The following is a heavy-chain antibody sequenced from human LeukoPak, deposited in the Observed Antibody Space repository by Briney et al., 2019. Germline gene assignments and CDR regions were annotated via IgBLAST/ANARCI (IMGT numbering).Heavy chain of an antibody. Sequence: GGSLRLSCTASGFTFSSYGMYWVRQAPGKGLEWVALISYDGSNKYYADSVKDRFTISRDNSKNTLYLQVNSLRAEDTALYYCAKGDILTGYLSYYLDYWGQGTLVTVSS. CDR1: GFTFSSYG. CDR3: AKGDILTGYLSYYLDY. CDR2: ISYDGSNK. D-gene: IGHD3-9*01. V-gene: IGHV3-30*18. J-gene: IGHJ4*02.